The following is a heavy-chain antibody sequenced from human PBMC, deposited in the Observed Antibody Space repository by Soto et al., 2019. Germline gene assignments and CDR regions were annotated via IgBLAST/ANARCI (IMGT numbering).Heavy chain of an antibody. J-gene: IGHJ6*02. Sequence: SETLSLTCTVSGGSISSSSYYWGWIRQPPGKGLEWIGSIYYSGSTYYNPSLKSRVTISVDTSKNQFSLKLSSVTAADTAVYYCARHSRHSSSWYYYYGMDVWGQGTTVTVSS. CDR3: ARHSRHSSSWYYYYGMDV. CDR2: IYYSGST. CDR1: GGSISSSSYY. D-gene: IGHD6-13*01. V-gene: IGHV4-39*01.